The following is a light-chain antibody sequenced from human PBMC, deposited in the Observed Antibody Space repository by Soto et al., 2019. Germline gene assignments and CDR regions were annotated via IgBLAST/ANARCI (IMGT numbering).Light chain of an antibody. Sequence: QSVLTQPPSVSGAPGQRVTISCTGSSSNIGAGYDVHWYQQVPGTAPKLLIYANTNRPSGVPDRFSGSKSGTSASLAITGLQAEDEGDYYCQSFDRSLSGSLFGGGTKLTVL. CDR2: ANT. CDR1: SSNIGAGYD. CDR3: QSFDRSLSGSL. J-gene: IGLJ2*01. V-gene: IGLV1-40*01.